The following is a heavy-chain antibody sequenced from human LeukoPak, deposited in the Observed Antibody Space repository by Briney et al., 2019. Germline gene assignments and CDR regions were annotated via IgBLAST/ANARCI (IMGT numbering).Heavy chain of an antibody. V-gene: IGHV3-66*01. CDR2: IYSGGST. Sequence: PGGSLRLSCAASGFTASSNYMSWVRQAPGKGLEWVSVIYSGGSTYYADSVKGRFTISRDNSKNTLYLQMNSLRAEDTAVYYCARDRWRADDAFDIWGQGIMVTVSS. CDR3: ARDRWRADDAFDI. CDR1: GFTASSNY. J-gene: IGHJ3*02. D-gene: IGHD1-1*01.